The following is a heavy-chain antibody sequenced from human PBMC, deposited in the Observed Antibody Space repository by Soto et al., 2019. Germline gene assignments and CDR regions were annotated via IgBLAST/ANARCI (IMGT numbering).Heavy chain of an antibody. CDR2: IYYSGST. CDR1: GGSISSGGYY. J-gene: IGHJ6*02. CDR3: AREMMGDSGYDHLYYYYGMDV. D-gene: IGHD5-12*01. Sequence: QVQLQESGPGLVKPSQTLSLTCTVSGGSISSGGYYWSWIRQHPGKGLEWIGYIYYSGSTYYNPSHKSRVTTSVDPSKNQFALKLSSVTAADTAVYYCAREMMGDSGYDHLYYYYGMDVWGQGTTVTVSS. V-gene: IGHV4-31*03.